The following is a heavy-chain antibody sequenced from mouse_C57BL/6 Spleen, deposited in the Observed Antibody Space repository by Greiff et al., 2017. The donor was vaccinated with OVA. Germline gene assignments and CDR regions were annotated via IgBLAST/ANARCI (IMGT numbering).Heavy chain of an antibody. CDR1: GYTFTNYW. V-gene: IGHV1-63*01. Sequence: VMLVESGAELVRPGTSVKMSCKASGYTFTNYWIGWAKQRPGHGLEWIGDIYPGGGYTNYNEKFKGKATLTADKSSSTAYMQFSSLTSEDSAIYYCARKGDYDYWYFDVWGTGTTVTVSS. D-gene: IGHD2-4*01. CDR2: IYPGGGYT. J-gene: IGHJ1*03. CDR3: ARKGDYDYWYFDV.